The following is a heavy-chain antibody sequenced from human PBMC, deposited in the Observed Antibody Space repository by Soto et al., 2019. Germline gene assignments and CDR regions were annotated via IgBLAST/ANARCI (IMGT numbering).Heavy chain of an antibody. D-gene: IGHD5-12*01. J-gene: IGHJ3*02. Sequence: QVQLVQSGAEVKKPGSSVKVSCKASGGTFSSYAISWVRQAPGQGLEWMGGIIPIFGTANYAQKFQGRVTITADESTSTAYVELSSLRSEDTAVYYCARDPPRDGYNPNYDAFDIWGQGTMVTVSS. CDR3: ARDPPRDGYNPNYDAFDI. CDR2: IIPIFGTA. V-gene: IGHV1-69*01. CDR1: GGTFSSYA.